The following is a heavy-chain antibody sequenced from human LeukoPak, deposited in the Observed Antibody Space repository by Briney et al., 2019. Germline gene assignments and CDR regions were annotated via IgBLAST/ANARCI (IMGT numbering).Heavy chain of an antibody. V-gene: IGHV1-8*01. Sequence: ASVKVSCKASGYTFTSYDINWVRQATGQGLEWMGWMNPNSGNTGYAQKFQGRVTITADESTSTAYMELSSLRSEDTAVYYCARDPDDRVVAPDDAFDIWGQGTMVTVSS. D-gene: IGHD3-22*01. J-gene: IGHJ3*02. CDR3: ARDPDDRVVAPDDAFDI. CDR1: GYTFTSYD. CDR2: MNPNSGNT.